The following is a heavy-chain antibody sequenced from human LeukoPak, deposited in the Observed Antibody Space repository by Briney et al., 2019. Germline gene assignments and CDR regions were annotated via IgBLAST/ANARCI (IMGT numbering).Heavy chain of an antibody. J-gene: IGHJ2*01. D-gene: IGHD2-15*01. CDR1: GFTFTSSA. CDR2: IVVGSGNT. V-gene: IGHV1-58*02. CDR3: ARAAVGGGYWYFDL. Sequence: SVKVSCKASGFTFTSSAMQWVRQARGQRLEWIGWIVVGSGNTNYAQKFQERVTITRDMSTSTAYMELRSLRSDDTAVYYCARAAVGGGYWYFDLWGRGTLVTVSS.